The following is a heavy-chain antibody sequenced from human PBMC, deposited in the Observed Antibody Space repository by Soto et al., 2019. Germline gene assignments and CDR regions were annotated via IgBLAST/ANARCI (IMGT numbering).Heavy chain of an antibody. J-gene: IGHJ4*02. V-gene: IGHV1-2*02. D-gene: IGHD6-19*01. CDR3: ASAAVTGTAGLDF. CDR2: INPNSGGT. CDR1: GYTFSGFY. Sequence: ASVKVSCKASGYTFSGFYMHWVRQAPGQGLEWMGWINPNSGGTKSAEKFQGRVTMTRDTSISTAYMELRRLTSDDTAVYYCASAAVTGTAGLDFWGQGTQVPSPQ.